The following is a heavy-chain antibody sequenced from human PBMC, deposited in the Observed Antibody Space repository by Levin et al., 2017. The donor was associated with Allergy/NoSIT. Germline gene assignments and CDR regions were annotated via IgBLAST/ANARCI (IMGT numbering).Heavy chain of an antibody. V-gene: IGHV3-74*01. J-gene: IGHJ4*02. Sequence: GGSLRLSCAASEFTTTSYWMHWVRQAPGKGLVWVSRLNSDGTSTTYADSVKGRFTISRDSAKNSVFLQMDSLRDEDTAMYFCSRGLCSIPGCLTEGGRYYDKWGQGTLVTVSS. CDR2: LNSDGTST. CDR1: EFTTTSYW. CDR3: SRGLCSIPGCLTEGGRYYDK. D-gene: IGHD2-2*01.